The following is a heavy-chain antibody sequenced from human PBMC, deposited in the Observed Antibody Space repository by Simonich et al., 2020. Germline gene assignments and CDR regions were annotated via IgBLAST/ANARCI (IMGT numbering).Heavy chain of an antibody. D-gene: IGHD4-4*01. J-gene: IGHJ3*02. V-gene: IGHV3-74*01. CDR1: GVTFSSYW. Sequence: EVQLVETGGGLVQPGGSLRLSCAASGVTFSSYWMHWVRQAPGKGLVWDLRHNGDGSSTSYADSVKGRFTISRDNAKNTLYLQMNSLRAEDTAVYYCARDYSNYDAFDIWGQGTMVTVSS. CDR3: ARDYSNYDAFDI. CDR2: HNGDGSST.